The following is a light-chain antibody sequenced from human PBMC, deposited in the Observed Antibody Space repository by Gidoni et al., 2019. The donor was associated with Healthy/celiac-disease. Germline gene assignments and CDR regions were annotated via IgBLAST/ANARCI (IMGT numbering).Light chain of an antibody. Sequence: EIVITHSPATLSVSPGERATLSCRASQSVSSNLAWYQQKPGQAPRLLIYGASTRATGIPDRFSGSGSGTEFTLTISRLQSEEFAVYYCQQYNNWPPITCGEGTRLEIK. CDR3: QQYNNWPPIT. CDR2: GAS. CDR1: QSVSSN. J-gene: IGKJ5*01. V-gene: IGKV3-15*01.